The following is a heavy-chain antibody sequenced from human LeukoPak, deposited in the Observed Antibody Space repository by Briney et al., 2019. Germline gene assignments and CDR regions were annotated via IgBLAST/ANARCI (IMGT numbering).Heavy chain of an antibody. Sequence: PSETLSLTCTVSGGSISSSSYYWGWIRQPPGKGLEWIGSIYYSGSTYYNPSLKSRVTISVDTSKNQFSLKLSSVTAADTAVYYCATHIPEDSSGYYYALFDYWGQGTLVTVSS. CDR3: ATHIPEDSSGYYYALFDY. CDR1: GGSISSSSYY. CDR2: IYYSGST. V-gene: IGHV4-39*01. J-gene: IGHJ4*02. D-gene: IGHD3-22*01.